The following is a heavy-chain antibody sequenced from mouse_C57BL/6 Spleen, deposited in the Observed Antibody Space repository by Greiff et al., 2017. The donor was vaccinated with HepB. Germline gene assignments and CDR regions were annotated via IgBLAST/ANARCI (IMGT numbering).Heavy chain of an antibody. CDR3: ARRDGSSPWYFDV. CDR1: GYTFTSYW. V-gene: IGHV1-55*01. D-gene: IGHD1-1*01. J-gene: IGHJ1*03. CDR2: IYPGSGST. Sequence: QVQLQQPGAELVKPGASVKMSCKASGYTFTSYWITWVKQRPGQGLEWIGDIYPGSGSTNYNEKFKSKATLTVDTSSSTAYMQLSSLTAEDSAVYYCARRDGSSPWYFDVWGTGTTVTVSS.